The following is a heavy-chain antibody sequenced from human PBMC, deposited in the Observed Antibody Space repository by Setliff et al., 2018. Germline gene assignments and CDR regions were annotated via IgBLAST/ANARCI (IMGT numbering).Heavy chain of an antibody. Sequence: PGGSLRLSCAASGFTFRTYWMCWVRQAPGKGLEWVSFISGGGSRTYYADSVKGRVTISRDNSKNTLYLQMSSLRAEDTAIYYCARDTSGRDALDIWGQGTMVTVSS. CDR2: ISGGGSRT. CDR1: GFTFRTYW. D-gene: IGHD3-10*01. V-gene: IGHV3-23*01. J-gene: IGHJ3*02. CDR3: ARDTSGRDALDI.